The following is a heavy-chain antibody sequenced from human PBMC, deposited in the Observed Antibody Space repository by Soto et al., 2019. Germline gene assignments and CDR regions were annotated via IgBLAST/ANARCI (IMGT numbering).Heavy chain of an antibody. J-gene: IGHJ3*02. CDR3: ARVVAVADPSDAFDI. V-gene: IGHV1-2*04. D-gene: IGHD6-19*01. CDR1: GYTFTGYY. CDR2: INPNSGST. Sequence: ASVKVSCKASGYTFTGYYMHWVRQAPGQGLEWMGWINPNSGSTNYAQKFQGWVTMTRDTSISTAYMELSRLRSDDTAVYYCARVVAVADPSDAFDIWGQGTMVTVSS.